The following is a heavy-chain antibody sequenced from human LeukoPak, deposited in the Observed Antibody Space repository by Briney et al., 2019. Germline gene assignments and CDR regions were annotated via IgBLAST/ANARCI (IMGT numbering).Heavy chain of an antibody. V-gene: IGHV4-61*08. CDR3: ARDGSGWSGWFDP. D-gene: IGHD6-19*01. CDR2: IYFSGST. J-gene: IGHJ5*02. Sequence: PSETLSLTCTVSGGSISSFYWSWFYWSWIRQPPGKGLEWIGYIYFSGSTNYNPSLKSRVTISLDTSKNQFSLNLTSVTAADTAVYYCARDGSGWSGWFDPWGQGTLVTVSS. CDR1: GGSISS.